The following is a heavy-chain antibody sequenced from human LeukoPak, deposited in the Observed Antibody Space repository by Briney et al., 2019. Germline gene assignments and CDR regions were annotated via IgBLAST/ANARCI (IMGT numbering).Heavy chain of an antibody. V-gene: IGHV4-59*01. CDR1: GGSISSYY. CDR2: IYYSGST. D-gene: IGHD3-3*01. CDR3: ARVHDFWSGRWFDP. Sequence: SSETLSLTCTVSGGSISSYYWSWIRQPPGKGLEWIGYIYYSGSTNYNPSLKSRVTISVDTSKNQFSLKLSSVTAAGTAVYYCARVHDFWSGRWFDPWGQGTLATVSS. J-gene: IGHJ5*02.